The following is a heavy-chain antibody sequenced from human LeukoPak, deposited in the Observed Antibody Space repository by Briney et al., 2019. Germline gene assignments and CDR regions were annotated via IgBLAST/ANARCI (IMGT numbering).Heavy chain of an antibody. D-gene: IGHD2-2*01. CDR2: IYYSGST. J-gene: IGHJ4*02. CDR3: ARDPLPAATVFDY. CDR1: GGSISSYY. V-gene: IGHV4-59*12. Sequence: SETLSLTCTVSGGSISSYYWSWIRQPPGKGLEWIGYIYYSGSTNYNPSLKSRVTISVDTSKNQFSLKLSSVTAADTAVYYCARDPLPAATVFDYWGQGTLVTVSS.